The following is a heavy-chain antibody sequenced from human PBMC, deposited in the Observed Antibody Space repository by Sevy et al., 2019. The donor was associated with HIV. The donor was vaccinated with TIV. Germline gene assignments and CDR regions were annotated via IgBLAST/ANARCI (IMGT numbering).Heavy chain of an antibody. J-gene: IGHJ6*02. V-gene: IGHV4-59*13. Sequence: SETLSLTCTVSGGSISSYYWSWIRQPPGKGLEWIGYIYYSGSTNYNPSLKSRVTISVDTSKNQFSLKLSSVTAADTAGYYCARGRGYYGSGSYYNVDYYYGMDVWGQGTTVTVSS. CDR1: GGSISSYY. CDR2: IYYSGST. CDR3: ARGRGYYGSGSYYNVDYYYGMDV. D-gene: IGHD3-10*01.